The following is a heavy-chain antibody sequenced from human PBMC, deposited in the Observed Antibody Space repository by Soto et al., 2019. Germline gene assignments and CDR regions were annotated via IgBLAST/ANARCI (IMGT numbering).Heavy chain of an antibody. CDR1: GGSISSYY. CDR3: ARHEGSGWYLGY. D-gene: IGHD6-25*01. CDR2: IYYSGST. J-gene: IGHJ4*02. Sequence: QVQLQESGPGLVKPSETLSLTCTVSGGSISSYYWSWIRQPPGKGLEWIGYIYYSGSTNYNPSLKSRVPIPVDTSKIHSSLKLSSVTAEDTAVYYCARHEGSGWYLGYWGQGTLVTVSS. V-gene: IGHV4-59*08.